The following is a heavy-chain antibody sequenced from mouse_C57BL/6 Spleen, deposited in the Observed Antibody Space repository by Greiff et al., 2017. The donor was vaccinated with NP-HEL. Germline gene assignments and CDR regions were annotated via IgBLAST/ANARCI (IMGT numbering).Heavy chain of an antibody. V-gene: IGHV14-4*01. CDR1: GFNIKDDY. CDR2: IDPENGDT. CDR3: TTLGYAMDY. J-gene: IGHJ4*01. Sequence: EVNVVESGAELVRPGASVKLSCTASGFNIKDDYMHWVKQRPEQGLEWVGWIDPENGDTEYASKFQGKATITADTSSNTAYLQLSSLTSEDTAVYYCTTLGYAMDYWGQGTSVTVSS.